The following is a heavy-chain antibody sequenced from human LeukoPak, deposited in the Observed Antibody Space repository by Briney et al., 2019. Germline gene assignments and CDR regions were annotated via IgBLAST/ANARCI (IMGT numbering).Heavy chain of an antibody. CDR2: INSDGSTT. CDR1: GFTFSSYW. V-gene: IGHV3-74*01. D-gene: IGHD1-26*01. Sequence: GGSLRLSCAASGFTFSSYWMHWVRQAPGKGLVWVSRINSDGSTTNYADSVKGRFTISRDNAKNTLYLQMNSLRAEDTAMYYCARRSSGSPPYYFDYWGQGTLVTVSS. J-gene: IGHJ4*02. CDR3: ARRSSGSPPYYFDY.